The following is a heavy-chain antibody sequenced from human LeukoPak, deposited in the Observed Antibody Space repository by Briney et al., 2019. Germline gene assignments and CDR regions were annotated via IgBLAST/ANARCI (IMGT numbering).Heavy chain of an antibody. CDR2: ISSSSSYI. V-gene: IGHV3-21*01. J-gene: IGHJ3*02. CDR3: ARDHDGFDI. Sequence: PGGSLRLSCADSGFTFSSYSMNWVRQAPRKGLEWVSSISSSSSYIYYADSVKGRFTISRDNAKNSLFLQMNSLRAEDTAIYYCARDHDGFDIWGQGTMVTVSS. CDR1: GFTFSSYS.